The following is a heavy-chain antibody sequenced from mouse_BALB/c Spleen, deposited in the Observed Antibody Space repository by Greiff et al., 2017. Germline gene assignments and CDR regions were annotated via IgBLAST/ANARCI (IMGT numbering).Heavy chain of an antibody. D-gene: IGHD1-1*01. V-gene: IGHV1-4*01. CDR1: GYTFTSYT. J-gene: IGHJ3*01. Sequence: VQLQQSGAELARPGASVKMSCKASGYTFTSYTMHWVKQRPGQGLEWIGYINPSSGYTNYNQKFKDKATLTADKSSSTAYMQLSSLTSEDSAVYYCASPYYYGSSKTWFAYWGQGTLVTVSA. CDR2: INPSSGYT. CDR3: ASPYYYGSSKTWFAY.